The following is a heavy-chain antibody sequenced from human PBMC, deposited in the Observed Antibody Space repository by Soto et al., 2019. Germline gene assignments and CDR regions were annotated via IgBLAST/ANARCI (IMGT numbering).Heavy chain of an antibody. V-gene: IGHV1-18*01. CDR2: INVYNGNT. Sequence: ASVKVSFKASGYAFTNYGISWVRQAPGQGLEWMGWINVYNGNTKYAQKVQGRVTMTTDTSTSTAYMELRSLRSDDTAVYYCARGVGSGSYYNQYNWFDPWGQGTLVTVSS. CDR1: GYAFTNYG. CDR3: ARGVGSGSYYNQYNWFDP. D-gene: IGHD3-10*01. J-gene: IGHJ5*02.